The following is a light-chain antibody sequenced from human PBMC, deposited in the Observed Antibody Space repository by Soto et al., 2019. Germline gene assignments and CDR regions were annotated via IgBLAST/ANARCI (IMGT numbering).Light chain of an antibody. CDR2: EVS. J-gene: IGLJ1*01. CDR1: SSDVGGYNY. Sequence: QSVLTQPASVSGSPGQSITISCTGTSSDVGGYNYVSWYQQHPGKAPKLMIYEVSNRPSGVSNRFSGSKSGNTASLTISGLKAEDEADYYCSSYTRSSTYVFGTGTQVTX. V-gene: IGLV2-14*01. CDR3: SSYTRSSTYV.